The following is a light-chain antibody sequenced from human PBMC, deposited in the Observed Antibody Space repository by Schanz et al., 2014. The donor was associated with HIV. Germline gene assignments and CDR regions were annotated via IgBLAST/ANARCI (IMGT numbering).Light chain of an antibody. Sequence: EPVLTQSPATLSAYPGERVTLSCRTAQIISTSLAWYQQRPGQPPRLLLYGASSRATGIPDRFSGSGSGTYFTLTISGLEPEDFAVYYCEHYDNSFRVTFGQGTKLDSK. CDR3: EHYDNSFRVT. CDR1: QIISTS. CDR2: GAS. J-gene: IGKJ2*01. V-gene: IGKV3-20*01.